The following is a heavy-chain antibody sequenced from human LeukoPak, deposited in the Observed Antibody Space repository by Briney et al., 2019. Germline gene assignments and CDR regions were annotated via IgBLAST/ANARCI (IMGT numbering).Heavy chain of an antibody. J-gene: IGHJ4*02. CDR1: GYTFTGYY. Sequence: ASVKVSCKASGYTFTGYYMHWVRQAPGQGREWMGWINPNSGGTNYAQKFQGRVTMTRDTSISTAYMELSRRRSDDTAVYYCAREPVAVAGTGLYYWGQGTLVTVSS. D-gene: IGHD6-19*01. CDR2: INPNSGGT. V-gene: IGHV1-2*02. CDR3: AREPVAVAGTGLYY.